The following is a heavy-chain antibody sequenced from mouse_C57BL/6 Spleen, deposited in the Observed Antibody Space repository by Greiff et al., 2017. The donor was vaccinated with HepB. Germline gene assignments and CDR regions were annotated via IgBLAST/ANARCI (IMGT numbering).Heavy chain of an antibody. CDR1: GYAFSSYW. J-gene: IGHJ2*01. D-gene: IGHD1-1*01. Sequence: VKLMESGAELVKPGASVKISCKASGYAFSSYWMNWVKQRPGKGLEWIGQIYPGDGDTNYNGKFKGKATLTADKSSSTAYMQLSSLTSEDSAVYFCARRGAYYGSSAFDCWGQGTTLTVSS. V-gene: IGHV1-80*01. CDR2: IYPGDGDT. CDR3: ARRGAYYGSSAFDC.